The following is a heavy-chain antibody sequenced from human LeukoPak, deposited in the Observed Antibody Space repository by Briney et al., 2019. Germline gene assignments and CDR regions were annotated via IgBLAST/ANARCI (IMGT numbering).Heavy chain of an antibody. CDR1: GDSITTSSNY. D-gene: IGHD6-19*01. CDR3: ARRGTSGWAYYFDF. J-gene: IGHJ4*02. Sequence: PSETLPLTCTVSGDSITTSSNYWGWIRQLPGKGLEWIGSVYRSGSSYYNPSLNNRVSISVDTSKNQFTLNLTSVTAADTAVYYCARRGTSGWAYYFDFWGQGSLLTVSS. CDR2: VYRSGSS. V-gene: IGHV4-39*01.